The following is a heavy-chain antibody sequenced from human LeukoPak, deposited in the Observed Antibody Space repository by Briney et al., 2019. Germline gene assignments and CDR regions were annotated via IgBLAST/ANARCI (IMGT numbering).Heavy chain of an antibody. CDR2: ISSSSSYI. CDR3: AREGYCSSTSCPTFDY. CDR1: GFTFSSHS. D-gene: IGHD2-2*01. Sequence: PGGSLRLSCAASGFTFSSHSMNWVRQAPGKGLEWVSSISSSSSYIYYADSVKGRFTISRDNAKNSLYLQMNSLGAEDTAVYYCAREGYCSSTSCPTFDYWGQGTLVTVSS. V-gene: IGHV3-21*01. J-gene: IGHJ4*02.